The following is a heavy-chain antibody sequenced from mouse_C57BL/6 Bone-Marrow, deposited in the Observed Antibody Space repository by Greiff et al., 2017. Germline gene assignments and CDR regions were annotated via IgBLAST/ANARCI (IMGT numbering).Heavy chain of an antibody. V-gene: IGHV14-2*01. CDR3: ARDCYYSWFAY. J-gene: IGHJ3*01. CDR2: IDPEDGET. D-gene: IGHD2-3*01. Sequence: VQLQQSGAELVKPGASVKLSCTASGFNIKDYYMHWVKQRTEQGLEWIGRIDPEDGETKYAPKFPGKATITADTSTNTAYLQLSSLTSEDTAVYYCARDCYYSWFAYWGQGTLVTVSA. CDR1: GFNIKDYY.